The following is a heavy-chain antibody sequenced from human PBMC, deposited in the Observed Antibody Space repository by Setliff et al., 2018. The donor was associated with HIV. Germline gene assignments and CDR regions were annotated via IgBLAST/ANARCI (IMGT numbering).Heavy chain of an antibody. Sequence: GGSLRLSCAASGFKFDDYAMHWVRQAPGKGPERISYITSSGSVKYYAPSVKGRFTISRDNAGKSLYLQMNSLKVEDTAVYYCTAGHYGPNPWGQGTPVPVSS. CDR1: GFKFDDYA. D-gene: IGHD3-10*01. J-gene: IGHJ5*02. CDR2: ITSSGSVK. V-gene: IGHV3-48*03. CDR3: TAGHYGPNP.